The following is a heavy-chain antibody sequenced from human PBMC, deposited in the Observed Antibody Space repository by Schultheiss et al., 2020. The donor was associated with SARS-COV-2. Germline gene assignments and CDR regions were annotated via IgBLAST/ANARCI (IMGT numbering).Heavy chain of an antibody. V-gene: IGHV4-59*01. CDR2: IYYSGST. CDR3: ARERWYSSSWWYDY. Sequence: SETLSLTCAVYGGSFSGYYWSWIRQPAGKGLEWIGYIYYSGSTNYNPSLKSRVTISVDTSKNQFSLKLSSVTAADTAVYYCARERWYSSSWWYDYWGQGTLVTVSS. D-gene: IGHD6-13*01. CDR1: GGSFSGYY. J-gene: IGHJ4*02.